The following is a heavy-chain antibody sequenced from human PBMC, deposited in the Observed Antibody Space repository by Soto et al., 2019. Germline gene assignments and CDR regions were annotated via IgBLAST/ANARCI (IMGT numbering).Heavy chain of an antibody. CDR1: GDSVSSNSAA. D-gene: IGHD5-18*01. CDR2: TYYRSKWYN. V-gene: IGHV6-1*01. Sequence: PSQTLSLTCALSGDSVSSNSAAWNWIRQSPSRGLEWLGRTYYRSKWYNDYAVSVKSRITINPDTSKNQFSLKLSSVTAADTAVYYCASGYSYGYRPGYYGMDVWGQGTTVTVSS. CDR3: ASGYSYGYRPGYYGMDV. J-gene: IGHJ6*02.